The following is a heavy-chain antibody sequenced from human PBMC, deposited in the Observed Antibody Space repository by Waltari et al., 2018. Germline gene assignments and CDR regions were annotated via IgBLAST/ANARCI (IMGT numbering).Heavy chain of an antibody. CDR1: GFTFSSYA. Sequence: EVQLLESGGGLVQPGGSLRLSCAASGFTFSSYAMSWVRQAPGKGLEWVSAISGSGGSTYYAGSVKGRFTISRGNSKNTLYLQMNSLRAEDTAVYYCAKDNVKKIQSSGWYGDYYYGMDVWGQGTTVTVSS. J-gene: IGHJ6*02. CDR2: ISGSGGST. V-gene: IGHV3-23*01. CDR3: AKDNVKKIQSSGWYGDYYYGMDV. D-gene: IGHD6-19*01.